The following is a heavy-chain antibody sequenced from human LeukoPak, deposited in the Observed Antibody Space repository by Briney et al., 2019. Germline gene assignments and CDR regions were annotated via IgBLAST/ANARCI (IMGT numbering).Heavy chain of an antibody. CDR2: INPNSGGT. CDR1: GYTFTGYY. V-gene: IGHV1-2*02. D-gene: IGHD3-22*01. CDR3: ARGGSLIGSSGYYGPYYFDY. J-gene: IGHJ4*02. Sequence: GASVKVSCKASGYTFTGYYMHWVRQAPGQGLEWMGWINPNSGGTNYAQKFQGRVTMTRDTSISTAYMELSRLRSDDTAVYYCARGGSLIGSSGYYGPYYFDYWGQGTLVTVSS.